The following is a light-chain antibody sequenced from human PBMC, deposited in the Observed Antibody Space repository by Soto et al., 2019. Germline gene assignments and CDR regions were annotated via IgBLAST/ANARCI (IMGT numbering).Light chain of an antibody. CDR2: GAS. CDR1: QNVRSNY. J-gene: IGKJ1*01. Sequence: EIVLTQSPGTLSFSPGERDTLSCRASQNVRSNYLARYQQKLGQTPRLLIYGASSRPTSIPDRFSGSVSGTDFTLTISRLDPEDFAVYYCEQYGSTPRTFGQGTKVEF. V-gene: IGKV3-20*01. CDR3: EQYGSTPRT.